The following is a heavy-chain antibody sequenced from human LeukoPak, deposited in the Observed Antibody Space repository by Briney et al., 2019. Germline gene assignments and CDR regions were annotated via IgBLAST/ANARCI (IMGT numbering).Heavy chain of an antibody. CDR1: GLTFSSYW. D-gene: IGHD5-12*01. V-gene: IGHV3-7*01. Sequence: GGSLRLSCAASGLTFSSYWMSWVRQAPGKGLEWVANIKQDGSEKYYVDSVKGRFTISRDNAKNSLYLQMNSLRAEDTAVYYCARGNRGGGYDYFGWFDPWGQGTLVTVSS. J-gene: IGHJ5*02. CDR2: IKQDGSEK. CDR3: ARGNRGGGYDYFGWFDP.